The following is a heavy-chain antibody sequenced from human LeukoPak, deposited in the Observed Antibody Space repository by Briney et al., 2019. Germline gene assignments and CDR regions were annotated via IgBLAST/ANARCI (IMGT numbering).Heavy chain of an antibody. CDR1: GGSISGYY. Sequence: SETLSLTCTVSGGSISGYYWSWVRQVPGKGLEWIGSVYSSGDTYYEPSLERRLTISVATSKNEVTLNLHTVTAADTAVYYCARLRSYYNMYVWGKGTTVTVSS. J-gene: IGHJ6*03. V-gene: IGHV4-4*09. CDR2: VYSSGDT. D-gene: IGHD3-3*01. CDR3: ARLRSYYNMYV.